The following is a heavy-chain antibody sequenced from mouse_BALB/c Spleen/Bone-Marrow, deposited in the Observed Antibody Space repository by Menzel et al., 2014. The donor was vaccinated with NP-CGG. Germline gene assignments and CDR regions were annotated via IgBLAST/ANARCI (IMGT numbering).Heavy chain of an antibody. CDR1: GYSFTGYY. CDR3: ARGVYYSSSSYFDY. D-gene: IGHD1-1*01. Sequence: LVKTGASVKISCKASGYSFTGYYMHWVKQSHGKSLEWIGYISCYNGATSYNQKFKGKATFTVDTSSSTAYMQFNSLTSEDSAVYYCARGVYYSSSSYFDYWGQGTTLTVSS. J-gene: IGHJ2*01. V-gene: IGHV1S34*01. CDR2: ISCYNGAT.